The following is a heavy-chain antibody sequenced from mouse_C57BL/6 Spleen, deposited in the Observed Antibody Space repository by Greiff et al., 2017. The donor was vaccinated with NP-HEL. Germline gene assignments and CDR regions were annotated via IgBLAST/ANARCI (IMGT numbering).Heavy chain of an antibody. CDR1: GYAFSSYW. CDR2: IYPGDGDT. D-gene: IGHD2-1*01. Sequence: VQLQQSGAELVKPGSSVKLSCKASGYAFSSYWMNWVKQRPGKGLEWIGQIYPGDGDTNYNGKFKGKATLTADKSSSTAYMQLSSLTSEVTADDFCARYYGKSVNYAMDYGGQGTPVTVSA. V-gene: IGHV1-80*01. J-gene: IGHJ4*01. CDR3: ARYYGKSVNYAMDY.